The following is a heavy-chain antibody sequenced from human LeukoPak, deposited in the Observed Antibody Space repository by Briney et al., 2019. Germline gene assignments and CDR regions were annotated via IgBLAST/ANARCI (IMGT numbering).Heavy chain of an antibody. J-gene: IGHJ4*02. CDR1: GGSISSGGYS. CDR2: IYHSGST. D-gene: IGHD3-16*02. CDR3: ATALDYVWGSYRYNGYPLLDY. Sequence: SQTLSLTCAVSGGSISSGGYSWSWIRQPPGKGLEWIGYIYHSGSTYYNPSLKSRVTISVDRSKNQFSLKLSSVTAADTAVYYCATALDYVWGSYRYNGYPLLDYWGQGTLVTVSS. V-gene: IGHV4-30-2*01.